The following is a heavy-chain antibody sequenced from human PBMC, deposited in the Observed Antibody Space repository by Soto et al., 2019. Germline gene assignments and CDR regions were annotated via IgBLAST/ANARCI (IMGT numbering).Heavy chain of an antibody. CDR1: GYSISRGYY. CDR3: ARGAATVTPGWFDP. D-gene: IGHD4-17*01. CDR2: IYHSGST. Sequence: PSETLSLTCAVSGYSISRGYYWGWIRQTPGKGLEWIASIYHSGSTYYNPSLKSRVTISVDTCKNQFSLKLTSVTAADTAVYYCARGAATVTPGWFDPWGQGIMVTVSS. J-gene: IGHJ5*02. V-gene: IGHV4-38-2*01.